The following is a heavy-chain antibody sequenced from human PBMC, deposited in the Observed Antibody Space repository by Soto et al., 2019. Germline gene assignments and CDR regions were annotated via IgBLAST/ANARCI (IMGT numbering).Heavy chain of an antibody. V-gene: IGHV3-23*01. CDR1: GFTFSTYH. D-gene: IGHD2-8*02. CDR2: ISGSGDRD. CDR3: AKILSLTHSYWYGLYV. Sequence: GGSLRLSCAASGFTFSTYHMDWVRQAPGKGLESIASISGSGDRDYYANSVRGRFTVSRDNSKNTLYLQMHSLRAEDSAVYYCAKILSLTHSYWYGLYVCGQGTTVTVS. J-gene: IGHJ6*02.